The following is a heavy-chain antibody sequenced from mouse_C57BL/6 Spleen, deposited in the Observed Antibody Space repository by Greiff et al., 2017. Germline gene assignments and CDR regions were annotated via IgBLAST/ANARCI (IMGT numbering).Heavy chain of an antibody. Sequence: EVKVVESGGDLVKPGGSLKLSCAASGFTFSSYGMSWVRQTPDKRLEWVATISSGGSYTYYPDSVKGRFTISRDNAKNTLYLQMSSLKSEDTAMYYCARNPSDGYYDYWGQGTTLTVSS. CDR2: ISSGGSYT. V-gene: IGHV5-6*01. J-gene: IGHJ2*01. D-gene: IGHD2-3*01. CDR1: GFTFSSYG. CDR3: ARNPSDGYYDY.